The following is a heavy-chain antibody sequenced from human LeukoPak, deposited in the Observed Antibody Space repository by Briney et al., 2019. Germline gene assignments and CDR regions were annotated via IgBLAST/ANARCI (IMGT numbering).Heavy chain of an antibody. V-gene: IGHV3-7*01. D-gene: IGHD2-2*01. CDR2: IKQDGSER. CDR3: ARDSGVCSSTSCPHDAFDI. J-gene: IGHJ3*02. CDR1: GFTFSSYW. Sequence: PGGSLRLSCGASGFTFSSYWMSWVRQAPGKGLEWVANIKQDGSERYYVDSVKGRFTISRDNAKNSLYLQMNSLRAEDTAVYYCARDSGVCSSTSCPHDAFDIWGQGTMVTVSS.